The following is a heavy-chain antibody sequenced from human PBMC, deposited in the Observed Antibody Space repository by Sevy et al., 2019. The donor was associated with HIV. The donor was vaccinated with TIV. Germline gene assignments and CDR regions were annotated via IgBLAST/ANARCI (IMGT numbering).Heavy chain of an antibody. D-gene: IGHD2-21*02. CDR1: GFTFSISA. V-gene: IGHV3-23*01. J-gene: IGHJ4*02. CDR2: ISGSGNSA. Sequence: GSLRLSCAASGFTFSISAMTWVRQAPGKGLEWVSVISGSGNSAYYADSVKGRFTISRDNSKNTLSLQMNSLRAEDTAVYYCAKGGRSNGDSYFDHWGQGTLVTVSS. CDR3: AKGGRSNGDSYFDH.